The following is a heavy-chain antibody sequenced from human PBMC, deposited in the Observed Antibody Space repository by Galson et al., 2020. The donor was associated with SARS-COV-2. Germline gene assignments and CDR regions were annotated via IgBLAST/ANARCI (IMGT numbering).Heavy chain of an antibody. Sequence: QLGESLKISCAASGFTFSSYDMHWVRQAPGKGLEWVAVIWYDGSNKYYADSVKGRFTISRDNSKNTLYLQMNSLRAEDTAVYYCARDIPLYYDSSGYHDSFDIWGQGTMVTVSS. CDR3: ARDIPLYYDSSGYHDSFDI. J-gene: IGHJ3*02. D-gene: IGHD3-22*01. CDR2: IWYDGSNK. CDR1: GFTFSSYD. V-gene: IGHV3-33*01.